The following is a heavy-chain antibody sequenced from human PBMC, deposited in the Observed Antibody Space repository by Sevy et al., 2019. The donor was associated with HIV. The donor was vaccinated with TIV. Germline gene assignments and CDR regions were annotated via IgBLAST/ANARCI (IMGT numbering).Heavy chain of an antibody. CDR2: ISGSGGST. Sequence: GGSLRLSCAASGFTFSSYAMSWVRQAPGKGLERVSAISGSGGSTYYADSVKGRFTISRDNSKNTLYLQMNSLRAEDTAVYYCAKNAVVVVAATPANWFDPWGQGTLVTVSS. CDR1: GFTFSSYA. D-gene: IGHD2-15*01. CDR3: AKNAVVVVAATPANWFDP. V-gene: IGHV3-23*01. J-gene: IGHJ5*02.